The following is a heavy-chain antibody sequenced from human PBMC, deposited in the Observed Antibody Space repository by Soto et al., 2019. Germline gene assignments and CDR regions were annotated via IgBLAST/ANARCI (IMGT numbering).Heavy chain of an antibody. J-gene: IGHJ4*02. CDR2: ISSSSSYI. Sequence: GGSLRLSCAASGFTFSSYSMNWVRQAPGKGLEWVSSISSSSSYIYYGDSVKGRFTISRDNAKNSLYLQMNSLRAEDTATYYCARVHYYDSSGFYLWGQRTLVTVSS. D-gene: IGHD3-22*01. CDR3: ARVHYYDSSGFYL. V-gene: IGHV3-21*01. CDR1: GFTFSSYS.